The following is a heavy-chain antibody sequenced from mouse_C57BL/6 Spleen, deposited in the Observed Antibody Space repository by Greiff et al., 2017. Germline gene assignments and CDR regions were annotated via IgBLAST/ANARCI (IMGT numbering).Heavy chain of an antibody. CDR2: IHPNSGST. V-gene: IGHV1-64*01. Sequence: QVQLQQPGAELVKPGASVKLSCKASGYTFTSYWMPWVKQRPGQGLEWIGMIHPNSGSTNYNEKFKSKATLTVDKSSSTAYMQLSSLTSEDSAVYYCAIYYSNYYYAMYYWGQGTSVTVSS. J-gene: IGHJ4*01. CDR3: AIYYSNYYYAMYY. D-gene: IGHD2-5*01. CDR1: GYTFTSYW.